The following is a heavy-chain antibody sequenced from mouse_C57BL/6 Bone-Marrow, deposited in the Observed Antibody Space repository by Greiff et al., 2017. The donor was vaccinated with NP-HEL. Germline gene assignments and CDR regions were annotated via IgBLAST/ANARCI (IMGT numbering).Heavy chain of an antibody. J-gene: IGHJ2*01. D-gene: IGHD1-1*01. CDR1: GYTFTSYW. CDR2: INPSNGGT. Sequence: QVQLQQPGTELVKPGASVKLSCKASGYTFTSYWMHWVKQRPGQGLEWIGNINPSNGGTNYNEKFKSKATLTVDKSSSTAYMQLSSLTSEDSAVYYCARNYYYGSSYTYYFDYWGQGTTLTVSS. V-gene: IGHV1-53*01. CDR3: ARNYYYGSSYTYYFDY.